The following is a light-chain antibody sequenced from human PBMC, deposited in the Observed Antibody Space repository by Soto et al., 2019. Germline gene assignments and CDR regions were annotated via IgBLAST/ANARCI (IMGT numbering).Light chain of an antibody. CDR3: SSYAGSSNV. Sequence: QSALTQPPSASGSPGQSVAISCTGTSSDVGGYNYVSWYQQHPGKAPKLMIYEVNKRPSGVPDRFSGSKSGNTASLTVSGRQAEEEADYYCSSYAGSSNVFGTGTKLTVL. CDR1: SSDVGGYNY. CDR2: EVN. J-gene: IGLJ1*01. V-gene: IGLV2-8*01.